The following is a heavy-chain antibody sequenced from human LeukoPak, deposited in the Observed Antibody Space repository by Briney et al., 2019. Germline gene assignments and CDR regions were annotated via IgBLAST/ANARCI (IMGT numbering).Heavy chain of an antibody. CDR2: IYHSGST. V-gene: IGHV4-4*02. D-gene: IGHD4-17*01. CDR3: ARVGTVTTSPYFQH. CDR1: GVSISSSNW. Sequence: SETLSLTCAVSGVSISSSNWWSWVRQPPGKGLEWIGEIYHSGSTNYNPSLKSRVTISVDKSKNQFSLKLSSVTAADTAVYYCARVGTVTTSPYFQHWGQGTLVTVSS. J-gene: IGHJ1*01.